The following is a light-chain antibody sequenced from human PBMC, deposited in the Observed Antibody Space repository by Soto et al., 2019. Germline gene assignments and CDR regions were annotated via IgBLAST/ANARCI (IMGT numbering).Light chain of an antibody. V-gene: IGKV3-20*01. J-gene: IGKJ2*01. Sequence: PGTLSLSPGEIATLSCRASLSVTSYLAWYQQKPGHPPRLLIYVAYNRPTGIPDRFTGSGSGTDFTLTISRLQPEDFAVYYCQQYGTSPRTFGQGTKVDI. CDR3: QQYGTSPRT. CDR1: LSVTSY. CDR2: VAY.